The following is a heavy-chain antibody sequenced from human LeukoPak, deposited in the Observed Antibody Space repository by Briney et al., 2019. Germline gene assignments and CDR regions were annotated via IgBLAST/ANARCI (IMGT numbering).Heavy chain of an antibody. CDR2: ISSSSSYI. Sequence: GGSLRLSCAASGFTFSSYSMNWVRQAPGKGLEWVSSISSSSSYIYYADSVKGRFTISRDNAKNSLYLQMNSLRAEDTAVYYCARGIAVAGSSDWFDPWGQGTLVTVSS. CDR1: GFTFSSYS. V-gene: IGHV3-21*01. CDR3: ARGIAVAGSSDWFDP. D-gene: IGHD6-19*01. J-gene: IGHJ5*02.